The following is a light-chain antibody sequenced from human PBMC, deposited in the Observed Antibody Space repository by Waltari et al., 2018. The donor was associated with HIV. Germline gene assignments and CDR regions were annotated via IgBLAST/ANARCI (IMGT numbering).Light chain of an antibody. Sequence: DIVMTQTPLSLSVTPGQPASISCKSSQSLLHSDGKTYLYWYLQKPGQSPQLLIFEVSNRVSGVPDRFSGSGSGTDFTLKISRVEAEDVGIYYCMQSKQFLTFGGGTRVEIK. J-gene: IGKJ4*01. CDR1: QSLLHSDGKTY. CDR3: MQSKQFLT. V-gene: IGKV2D-29*02. CDR2: EVS.